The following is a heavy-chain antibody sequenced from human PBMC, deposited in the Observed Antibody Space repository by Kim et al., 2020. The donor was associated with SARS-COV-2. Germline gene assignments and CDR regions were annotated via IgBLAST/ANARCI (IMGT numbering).Heavy chain of an antibody. CDR2: ISWNSGSI. D-gene: IGHD2-2*01. CDR1: GFTFGDYA. V-gene: IGHV3-9*01. J-gene: IGHJ4*02. Sequence: GGSLRLSCAASGFTFGDYAMHWVRQAPGKGLEWVSGISWNSGSIGYADSVKGRFTISRDNAKNSLYLQMNSLRAEDTALYYCAKETILGYCSSTSCYGFDYWGQGTLVTVSS. CDR3: AKETILGYCSSTSCYGFDY.